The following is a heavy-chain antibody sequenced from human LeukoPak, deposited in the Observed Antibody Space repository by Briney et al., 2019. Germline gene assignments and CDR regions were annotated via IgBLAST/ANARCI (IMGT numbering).Heavy chain of an antibody. CDR3: ARDGTYYYDSSGPPTNFDI. Sequence: SETLSLTCTVSGGSISSGSYYWSWIRQPAGKGLEWIGRIYTSGSTNYNPSPKSRVTISVDTSKNQFSLKLSSVTAADTAVYYCARDGTYYYDSSGPPTNFDIWGQGTMVTVSS. CDR1: GGSISSGSYY. J-gene: IGHJ3*02. CDR2: IYTSGST. D-gene: IGHD3-22*01. V-gene: IGHV4-61*02.